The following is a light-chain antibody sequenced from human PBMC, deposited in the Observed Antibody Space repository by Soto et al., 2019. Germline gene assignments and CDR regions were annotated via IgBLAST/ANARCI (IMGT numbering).Light chain of an antibody. CDR3: CSYAGAFTYV. CDR1: SSDVGGYSY. CDR2: DVS. Sequence: QSVLTQRRSVSGSPGHSVTISCTGTSSDVGGYSYVSWYQQHPGKAPKLIISDVSKRPSGVPDRFSGSKFGNTASLTISGLQAEDEADYYCCSYAGAFTYVFGSGTKVTVL. J-gene: IGLJ1*01. V-gene: IGLV2-11*01.